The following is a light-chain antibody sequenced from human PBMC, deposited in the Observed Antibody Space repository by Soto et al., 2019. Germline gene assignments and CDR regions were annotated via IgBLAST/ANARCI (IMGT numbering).Light chain of an antibody. J-gene: IGKJ4*01. Sequence: EIVLTQSPGTLSLSPGERATLSCRASQSVSSSYLAWYQQKPGQAPRLLIYGASSRATGIPDRFSGSGSGTAFTLTISRLEPEDFAVDYCQQYGSSPVNCGVGTNVDIK. V-gene: IGKV3-20*01. CDR1: QSVSSSY. CDR3: QQYGSSPVN. CDR2: GAS.